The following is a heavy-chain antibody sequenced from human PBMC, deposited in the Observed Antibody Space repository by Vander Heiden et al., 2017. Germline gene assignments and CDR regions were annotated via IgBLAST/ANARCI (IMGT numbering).Heavy chain of an antibody. J-gene: IGHJ3*02. CDR2: IWYDGSNK. D-gene: IGHD1-26*01. CDR3: ARDLRPNSGSYYGPAFDI. Sequence: QVQLVESGGGVVQPGRSLRLSCAASGFTFSSYGMHWVRQAPGKGLEWVAVIWYDGSNKYYADSVKGRFTISRDNSKNTLYLQMNSLRAEDTAVYYCARDLRPNSGSYYGPAFDIWGQGTMVTVSS. V-gene: IGHV3-33*01. CDR1: GFTFSSYG.